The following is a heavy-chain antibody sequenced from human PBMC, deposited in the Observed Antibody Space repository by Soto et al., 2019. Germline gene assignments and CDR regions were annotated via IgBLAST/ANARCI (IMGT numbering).Heavy chain of an antibody. CDR1: GFTFSSFA. V-gene: IGHV3-23*01. D-gene: IGHD3-22*01. J-gene: IGHJ4*02. CDR3: AKGDYYDSSGYYAPFDY. Sequence: GGSLRLSCAASGFTFSSFAMSWVRQAPGKGLEWVSALSGSGGTTYYADSVKGRFTISRDNSKNTLYLQMNSLRAEDTAVYYCAKGDYYDSSGYYAPFDYWGQGTLVTVSS. CDR2: LSGSGGTT.